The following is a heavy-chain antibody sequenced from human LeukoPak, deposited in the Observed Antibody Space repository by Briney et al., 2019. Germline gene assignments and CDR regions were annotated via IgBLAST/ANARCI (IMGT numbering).Heavy chain of an antibody. V-gene: IGHV3-9*01. J-gene: IGHJ4*02. CDR1: GFTFDDYA. D-gene: IGHD6-19*01. Sequence: GGSLRLSCAASGFTFDDYAMHWVREAPGKGLERVSGICWNSGSIGYADSVKGRFTISRDNAKNSLYLQMNSLRAEDTALYYCAKNSGLMAVAGTDYFDYWGQGTLVTVSS. CDR3: AKNSGLMAVAGTDYFDY. CDR2: ICWNSGSI.